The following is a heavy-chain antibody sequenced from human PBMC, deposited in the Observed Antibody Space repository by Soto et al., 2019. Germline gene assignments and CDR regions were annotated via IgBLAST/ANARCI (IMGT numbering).Heavy chain of an antibody. V-gene: IGHV4-39*01. D-gene: IGHD6-13*01. Sequence: SETLSLTCTVSGDSISSSSYYWGWIRQPPGKGLEWIGSIYYSGSTYYNPSLKSRVTISVDTSKNQFSLKLSSVTAADTAVYYCATYSSSWYVVYWGQGTLVTVSS. CDR3: ATYSSSWYVVY. CDR2: IYYSGST. J-gene: IGHJ4*02. CDR1: GDSISSSSYY.